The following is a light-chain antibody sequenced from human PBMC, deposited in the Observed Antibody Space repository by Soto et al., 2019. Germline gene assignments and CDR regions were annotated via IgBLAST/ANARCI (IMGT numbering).Light chain of an antibody. V-gene: IGKV3-20*01. Sequence: EIVLTQSPGTLSLSPGERATLSCRASQSVSSTYLTWYQQKPGQAPRLLIYEASRRATGIPDRFSGSGSGTDFGLSSSRLEPEDFAVYYCQHYDSLRWTFGLGTKVEIK. CDR1: QSVSSTY. J-gene: IGKJ1*01. CDR3: QHYDSLRWT. CDR2: EAS.